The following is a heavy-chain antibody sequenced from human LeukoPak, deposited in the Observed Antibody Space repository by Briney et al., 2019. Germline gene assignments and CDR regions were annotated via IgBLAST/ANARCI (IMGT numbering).Heavy chain of an antibody. CDR1: GFTFSSYG. V-gene: IGHV3-33*01. D-gene: IGHD2-2*02. CDR3: AREQVSHCSSTSCYTEVPFDY. J-gene: IGHJ4*02. CDR2: IWYDGSNK. Sequence: GRSLRLSCAASGFTFSSYGMLWVRQAPGKGLEWVADIWYDGSNKYYTDSVKGRFTISRDNSKNTLYLQMYSLRAEDTAVYYCAREQVSHCSSTSCYTEVPFDYWGQETLVTVSS.